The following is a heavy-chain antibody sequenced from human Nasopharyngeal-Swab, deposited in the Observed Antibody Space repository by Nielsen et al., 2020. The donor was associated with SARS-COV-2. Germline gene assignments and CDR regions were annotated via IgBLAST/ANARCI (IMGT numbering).Heavy chain of an antibody. Sequence: GSLKISCAASGFTFSSYWMSWVRQAPGKGLEWVANIKQDGSEKYYVDSVKGRFTISRDNAKNSLYLQMNSLRAEDTAVYYCARGTQLRYFDWLDYWGQGTLVTVSS. V-gene: IGHV3-7*03. J-gene: IGHJ4*02. D-gene: IGHD3-9*01. CDR2: IKQDGSEK. CDR3: ARGTQLRYFDWLDY. CDR1: GFTFSSYW.